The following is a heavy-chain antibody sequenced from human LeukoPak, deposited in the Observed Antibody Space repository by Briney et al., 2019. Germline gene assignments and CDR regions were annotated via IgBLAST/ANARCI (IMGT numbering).Heavy chain of an antibody. CDR1: GGSISSYY. CDR2: IYYSGST. CDR3: ARERAGYDILTGYYRGGAFDI. Sequence: SETLSLTCTVSGGSISSYYWSWIRQPPGKGLEWIGYIYYSGSTNYNPSLKSRVTISVDRSKNQFSLKLSSVTAADTAVYYCARERAGYDILTGYYRGGAFDIWDQGTMVTVSS. J-gene: IGHJ3*02. D-gene: IGHD3-9*01. V-gene: IGHV4-59*12.